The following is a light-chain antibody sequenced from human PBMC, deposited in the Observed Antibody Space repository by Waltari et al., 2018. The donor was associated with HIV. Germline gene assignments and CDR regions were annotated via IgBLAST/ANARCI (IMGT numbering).Light chain of an antibody. CDR2: KNF. J-gene: IGLJ1*01. CDR3: VGWDASLSAYV. V-gene: IGLV1-47*01. CDR1: SSNIGNDN. Sequence: QSVLTQPPSASGTPGQRVTISCSGSSSNIGNDNVYWYQQLPGTAPKLLIYKNFQRPAVVPDRFAGSKSGTSASLAISGLRSEDEADYYCVGWDASLSAYVVGTGTKVTIL.